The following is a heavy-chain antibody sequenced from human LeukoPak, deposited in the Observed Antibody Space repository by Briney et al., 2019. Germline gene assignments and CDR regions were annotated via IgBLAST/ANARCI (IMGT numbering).Heavy chain of an antibody. D-gene: IGHD3-3*01. CDR3: AREGTDLAPMDYYYYYYMDV. V-gene: IGHV3-30*02. CDR1: GFTFSSYG. Sequence: GGSLRLSCAASGFTFSSYGMHWVRQAPGKGLEWVAFIRYDGSNKYYADSVKGRFTISRDNSKNTLYLQMNSLRAEDTAVYYCAREGTDLAPMDYYYYYYMDVWGKGTTVTVSS. J-gene: IGHJ6*03. CDR2: IRYDGSNK.